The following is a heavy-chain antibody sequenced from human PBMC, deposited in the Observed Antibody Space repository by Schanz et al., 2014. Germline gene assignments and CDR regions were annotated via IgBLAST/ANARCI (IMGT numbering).Heavy chain of an antibody. V-gene: IGHV3-66*01. Sequence: EGQLAESGGGLVQPGGSLRLSCAVSGFTVSSNHMSWVRQAPGKGLEWVSGIYSGIGAYYADSLKDRFTVTRDNSKNTHYLQMNSLRADDTAVDFGARAHGNNCYGKGLDYWGQGTQVTVSS. J-gene: IGHJ4*02. D-gene: IGHD1-1*01. CDR1: GFTVSSNH. CDR3: ARAHGNNCYGKGLDY. CDR2: IYSGIGA.